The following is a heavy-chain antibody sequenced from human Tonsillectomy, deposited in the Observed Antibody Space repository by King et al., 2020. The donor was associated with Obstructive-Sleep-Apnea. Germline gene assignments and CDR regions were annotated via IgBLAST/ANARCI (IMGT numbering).Heavy chain of an antibody. J-gene: IGHJ4*02. Sequence: VQLVESGGGLVKPGGSLRLSCAASGFTFSNAWMSWVRQAPGKGLEWVGRIKSKTNGGTIDYPAPVKGRFTISRDDTKNTLYLQMNSLKIEDTAIYYCSTEDDWGQGTLVTVSS. CDR3: STEDD. V-gene: IGHV3-15*01. CDR1: GFTFSNAW. CDR2: IKSKTNGGTI.